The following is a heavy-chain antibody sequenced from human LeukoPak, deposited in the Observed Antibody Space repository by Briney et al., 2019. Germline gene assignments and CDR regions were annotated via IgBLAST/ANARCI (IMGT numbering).Heavy chain of an antibody. D-gene: IGHD3-3*01. CDR2: ISGSGGST. Sequence: GGSLRLSCAASGFTFSSYAMSWVRQAPGKGLERVSAISGSGGSTYYADSVKGRFTISRDNSKNTLYLQMNSLRAEDTAVYCCAKVRSLLRCLEWYPLNWFGPWGQGTLVTVSS. CDR3: AKVRSLLRCLEWYPLNWFGP. CDR1: GFTFSSYA. J-gene: IGHJ5*02. V-gene: IGHV3-23*01.